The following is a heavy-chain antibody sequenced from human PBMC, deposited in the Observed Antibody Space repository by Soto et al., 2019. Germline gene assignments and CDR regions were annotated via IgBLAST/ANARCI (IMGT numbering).Heavy chain of an antibody. Sequence: ASVKVSCKASGYTFTSYAMHWVRQAPGQRLEWMGWINAGNGNTKYSQKFQGRVTITRDTSASTAYMELSSLRSEDTAVYYCARAPRGFGSPIDYWGQGTLVTVSS. J-gene: IGHJ4*02. D-gene: IGHD3-10*01. CDR3: ARAPRGFGSPIDY. CDR2: INAGNGNT. V-gene: IGHV1-3*01. CDR1: GYTFTSYA.